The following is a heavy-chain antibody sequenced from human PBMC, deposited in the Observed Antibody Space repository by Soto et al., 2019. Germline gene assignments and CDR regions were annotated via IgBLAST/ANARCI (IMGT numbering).Heavy chain of an antibody. V-gene: IGHV3-48*03. J-gene: IGHJ6*02. CDR3: ARAIAAAGLYYYYGMDV. CDR2: ISSSGSTI. D-gene: IGHD6-13*01. CDR1: GFTFSSYE. Sequence: GGSLRLSCAASGFTFSSYEMNWVRQAPGKGLEWVSYISSSGSTIYYADSVKGRFTISRDNAKNLLYLQMNSLRAEDTAVYYCARAIAAAGLYYYYGMDVWGQGTTVTVSS.